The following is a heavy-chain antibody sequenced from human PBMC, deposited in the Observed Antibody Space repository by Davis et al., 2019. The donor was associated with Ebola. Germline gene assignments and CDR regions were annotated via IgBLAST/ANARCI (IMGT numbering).Heavy chain of an antibody. CDR3: AKMTTVTTFGGMDV. J-gene: IGHJ6*02. Sequence: GESLKISCAASGFTFSSYSMNWVRQAPGKGLERVSAISGSGGSTYYADSVKGRFTISRDNSKNTLYLQMNSLSEDTAVYYCAKMTTVTTFGGMDVWGQGTTVTVSS. V-gene: IGHV3-23*01. CDR2: ISGSGGST. D-gene: IGHD4-17*01. CDR1: GFTFSSYS.